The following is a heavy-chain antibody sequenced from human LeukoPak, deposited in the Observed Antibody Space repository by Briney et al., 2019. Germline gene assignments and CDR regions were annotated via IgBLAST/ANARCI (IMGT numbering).Heavy chain of an antibody. V-gene: IGHV6-1*01. J-gene: IGHJ4*02. CDR3: AREGDEGYLFDY. D-gene: IGHD5-24*01. CDR2: TYYRSKWYN. Sequence: SQTLSLTCGISGDSVSSSSAAWSWIRQSPSRGLEWLGRTYYRSKWYNDYAVSVKSRITINPDTSKNQFSLQLNSMTPEDTAVYYCAREGDEGYLFDYWGQGTLVTVSS. CDR1: GDSVSSSSAA.